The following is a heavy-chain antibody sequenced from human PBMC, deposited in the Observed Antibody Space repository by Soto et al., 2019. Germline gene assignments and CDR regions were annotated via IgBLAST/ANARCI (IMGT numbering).Heavy chain of an antibody. CDR3: AKSRSASWYRGLDV. J-gene: IGHJ6*02. CDR2: ISWNSGSI. V-gene: IGHV3-9*01. CDR1: GFTFDYYA. Sequence: PGGSLRLSCAASGFTFDYYAMHWVRQSAGKGLEWVSGISWNSGSIGYADSVKGRFVISRDNAKNSLYLQVNSLTFEDTASYYCAKSRSASWYRGLDVWGHGTTVTVSS. D-gene: IGHD6-13*01.